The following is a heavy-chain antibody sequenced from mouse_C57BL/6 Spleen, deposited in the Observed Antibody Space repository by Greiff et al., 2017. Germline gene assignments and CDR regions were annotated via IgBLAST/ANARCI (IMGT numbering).Heavy chain of an antibody. D-gene: IGHD1-1*01. CDR1: GYSITSGYY. V-gene: IGHV3-6*01. CDR2: ISYDGSN. CDR3: ASVLLRYYAMDY. Sequence: ESGPGLVKPSQSLSLTCSVTGYSITSGYYWNWIRKFPGNKLEWMGYISYDGSNNYNPSLKNRLSITHDTSKNQLFLKLKSETTEDTATYYCASVLLRYYAMDYWGQGTSVTVSS. J-gene: IGHJ4*01.